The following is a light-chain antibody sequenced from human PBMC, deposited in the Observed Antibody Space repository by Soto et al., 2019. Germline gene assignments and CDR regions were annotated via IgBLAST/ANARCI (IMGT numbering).Light chain of an antibody. V-gene: IGKV3-15*01. CDR2: GAS. CDR1: QSVSSN. CDR3: QHYNNWPFT. Sequence: EIVMTQSPATLSVFPGERATLSCMASQSVSSNLAWYQQKPGQAPTLLIYGASARATGIPARFSGSGSGTEFTLTISSLQSEDFAVYYCQHYNNWPFTFGQGTKLEIK. J-gene: IGKJ2*01.